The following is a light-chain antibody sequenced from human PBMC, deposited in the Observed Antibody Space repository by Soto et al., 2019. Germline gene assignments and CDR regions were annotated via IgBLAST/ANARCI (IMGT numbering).Light chain of an antibody. V-gene: IGKV1-39*01. J-gene: IGKJ1*01. CDR2: AAT. CDR1: QTIDTY. Sequence: EIQLTQSPSSLSASVGDRVTITCRASQTIDTYLNWYQHKPGTAPKVLIYAATYLQNGVPSRFSGTGSGADFTLTISSLQPEDFATYYCQKYNSAPRTFGQGTKVDIK. CDR3: QKYNSAPRT.